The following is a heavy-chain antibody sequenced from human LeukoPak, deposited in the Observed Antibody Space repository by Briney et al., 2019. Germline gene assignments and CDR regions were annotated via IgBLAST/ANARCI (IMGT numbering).Heavy chain of an antibody. D-gene: IGHD3-16*01. V-gene: IGHV3-13*04. CDR3: GRVESVAYSD. CDR1: GFTFSSFA. CDR2: IGTAGDT. J-gene: IGHJ4*02. Sequence: PGGSLRLSCAASGFTFSSFAMHWVRQATGKGLEWVSGIGTAGDTYYPGSVKGRFTVSRENAKDSFYLQMNSLRAGDTAVYYCGRVESVAYSDWGQGTLVTVSS.